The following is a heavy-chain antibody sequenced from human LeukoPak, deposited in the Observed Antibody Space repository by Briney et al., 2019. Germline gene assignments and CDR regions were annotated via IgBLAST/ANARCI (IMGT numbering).Heavy chain of an antibody. CDR1: GFTFSSYS. CDR3: ARDGGSSSQAGNDY. V-gene: IGHV3-48*04. CDR2: ISSSSSTI. D-gene: IGHD6-6*01. J-gene: IGHJ4*02. Sequence: GGSLRLSCAASGFTFSSYSMNWVRQAPGKGLEWVSYISSSSSTIHYADSVKGRFTISRDNAKNSLYLQMNSLRAEDTAVYYCARDGGSSSQAGNDYWGQGTLVTVSS.